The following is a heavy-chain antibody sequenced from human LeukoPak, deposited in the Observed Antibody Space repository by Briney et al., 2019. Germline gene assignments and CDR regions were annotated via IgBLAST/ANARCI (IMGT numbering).Heavy chain of an antibody. Sequence: SETLSLTCAVYGGSFSGYYWTWVRQHPGKGLEWIGHIYYSGSTYYNPSLKSRVTMSVDTSKTQFSLKLNSVTDADTAVYYCASGLAVVRGVGYWGQGTLVTVSS. CDR3: ASGLAVVRGVGY. D-gene: IGHD3-10*01. CDR2: IYYSGST. V-gene: IGHV4-34*09. J-gene: IGHJ4*02. CDR1: GGSFSGYY.